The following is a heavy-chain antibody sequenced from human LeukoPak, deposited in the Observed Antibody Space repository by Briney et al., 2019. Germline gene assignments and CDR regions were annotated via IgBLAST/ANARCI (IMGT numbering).Heavy chain of an antibody. Sequence: GGSLRLSCAASGFIVSSNYMSWVRQAPGKGLEWVSVIYSGGRTYYAASVKGRFTISRDNSKNTLFLQMNSLSAEDTAVYYCARHSSGWYHNWFDPWGQGTLVTVSS. J-gene: IGHJ5*02. CDR3: ARHSSGWYHNWFDP. CDR2: IYSGGRT. D-gene: IGHD6-19*01. V-gene: IGHV3-66*04. CDR1: GFIVSSNY.